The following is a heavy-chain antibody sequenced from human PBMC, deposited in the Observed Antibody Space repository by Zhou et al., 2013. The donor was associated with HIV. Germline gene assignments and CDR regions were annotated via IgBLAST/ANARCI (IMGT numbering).Heavy chain of an antibody. Sequence: QVQLVQSGAEVKKPGSSVKVSCKASGGTFSSYAISWVRQAPGQGLEWMGGIIPIFGTANYAQKFQGRVTITTDESTSTAYMELSSLRSEDTAVYYCARARPLRVLRFLEWLFGVCGPYYYYYYMDVWGKGTTVTVSS. CDR2: IIPIFGTA. V-gene: IGHV1-69*05. D-gene: IGHD3-3*01. J-gene: IGHJ6*03. CDR1: GGTFSSYA. CDR3: ARARPLRVLRFLEWLFGVCGPYYYYYYMDV.